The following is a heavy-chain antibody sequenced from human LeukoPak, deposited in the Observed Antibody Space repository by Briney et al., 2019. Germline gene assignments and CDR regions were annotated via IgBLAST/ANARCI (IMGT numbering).Heavy chain of an antibody. CDR1: GFTFSSYE. J-gene: IGHJ4*02. V-gene: IGHV3-48*03. CDR3: ARDPRYYYGSGSYAPNDY. Sequence: GGSLRLSCAASGFTFSSYEMNWVRQAPGKGLEWVSYISSSGSTIYYADSVKGRFTISRDNAKNSLYLQMNSLRAEDTAVYYCARDPRYYYGSGSYAPNDYWGQGTLVTVSS. CDR2: ISSSGSTI. D-gene: IGHD3-10*01.